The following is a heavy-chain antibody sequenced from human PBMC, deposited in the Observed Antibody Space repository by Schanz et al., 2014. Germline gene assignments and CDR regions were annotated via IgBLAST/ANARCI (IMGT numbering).Heavy chain of an antibody. CDR2: IYDSGNT. Sequence: QVHLQESGPGLVKPSVTLSLTCTVSGGSISNNYWGWIRQPPGKGLEWIGYIYDSGNTYYNPSLKSRVTMSIDTSENQFSLNLRSVTGADTAVYYCARLVGPSFYYGMDVWGQGTTVTVSS. CDR1: GGSISNNY. D-gene: IGHD2-15*01. V-gene: IGHV4-59*06. CDR3: ARLVGPSFYYGMDV. J-gene: IGHJ6*02.